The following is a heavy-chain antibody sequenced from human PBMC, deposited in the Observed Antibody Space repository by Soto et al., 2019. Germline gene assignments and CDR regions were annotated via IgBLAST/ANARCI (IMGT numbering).Heavy chain of an antibody. CDR2: IDPSDSYT. V-gene: IGHV5-10-1*01. J-gene: IGHJ3*02. D-gene: IGHD3-10*01. CDR1: GYSFTSYW. Sequence: GETLKISCKGSGYSFTSYWISWVRQMPGKGLEWMGRIDPSDSYTNYSPSFQGHVTISADKSISTAYLQWSSLKASDTAMYYCARFPGDYGSGSYYNVGDAFDIWGQGTMVTVS. CDR3: ARFPGDYGSGSYYNVGDAFDI.